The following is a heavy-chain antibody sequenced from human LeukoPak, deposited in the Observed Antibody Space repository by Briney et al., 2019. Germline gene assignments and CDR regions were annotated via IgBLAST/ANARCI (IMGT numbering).Heavy chain of an antibody. Sequence: GGSLRLSCAASGFTFSSYGMSWARQAPGKGLEWVSAISGSGGSTYYADSVKGRFTISRDNSKNTLYLQMNSLRAEDTAVYYCAKAYGYMTLNWFDPWGQGTLVTVSS. V-gene: IGHV3-23*01. J-gene: IGHJ5*02. CDR1: GFTFSSYG. D-gene: IGHD5-18*01. CDR3: AKAYGYMTLNWFDP. CDR2: ISGSGGST.